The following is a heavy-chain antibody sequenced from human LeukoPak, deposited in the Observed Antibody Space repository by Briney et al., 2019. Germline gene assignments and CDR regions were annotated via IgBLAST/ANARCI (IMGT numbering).Heavy chain of an antibody. CDR3: TRDQT. J-gene: IGHJ5*02. CDR1: GFTFSNYW. CDR2: IKYDGSEN. V-gene: IGHV3-7*01. Sequence: GGSLRLSCAASGFTFSNYWMGWVRQAPGKGLEWLAHIKYDGSENYYVDSVKGRFTISRDNAKNSLYLQMNSLRAEDTAVYYCTRDQTWGQGTLVTVSS.